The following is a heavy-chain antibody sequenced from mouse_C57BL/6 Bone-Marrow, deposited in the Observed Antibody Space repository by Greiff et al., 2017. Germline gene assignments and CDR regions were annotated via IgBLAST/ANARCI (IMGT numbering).Heavy chain of an antibody. V-gene: IGHV1-52*01. Sequence: QVQLQQPGAELVRPGSSVKLSCKASGYTFTSYWMHWVKQRPIQGLEWIGNIDPSDSETHYNQKFKDKATLTVDKSSSTAYMQRSSLTSEDSAVYDCARCAQATYYFDYWGQGTTLTVSS. CDR1: GYTFTSYW. CDR2: IDPSDSET. J-gene: IGHJ2*01. D-gene: IGHD3-2*02. CDR3: ARCAQATYYFDY.